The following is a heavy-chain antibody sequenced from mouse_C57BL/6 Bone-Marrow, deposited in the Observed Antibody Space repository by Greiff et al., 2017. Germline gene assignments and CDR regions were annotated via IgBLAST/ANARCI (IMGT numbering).Heavy chain of an antibody. CDR2: CRNKANAYTT. CDR3: ARDARGAWFAY. J-gene: IGHJ3*01. V-gene: IGHV7-1*01. CDR1: GFTFSAFY. Sequence: EVQRVESGGGLVQSGRSLRLSCATSGFTFSAFYMEWVRQAPGTGLEWIAACRNKANAYTTEYSASVKGRFIVSRDTSQSILYLQMNALRAEDTAIYYCARDARGAWFAYWGQGTLVTVSA.